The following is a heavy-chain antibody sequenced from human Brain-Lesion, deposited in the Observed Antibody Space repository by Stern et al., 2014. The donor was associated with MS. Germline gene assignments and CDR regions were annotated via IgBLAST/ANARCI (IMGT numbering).Heavy chain of an antibody. CDR3: ASGRFGEFGDNWFDP. CDR1: GGSISNYPYSSNTYY. Sequence: QVQLQESGPGLLKPSETLSLTCTVSGGSISNYPYSSNTYYWAWIRQPPGKGLEWIGQIYYTGSVYYNPSLKSRVIMSADTPQNQFPRGVGSVTAADTAVYYCASGRFGEFGDNWFDPWGQGTLVTVSS. J-gene: IGHJ5*02. CDR2: IYYTGSV. V-gene: IGHV4-39*01. D-gene: IGHD3-10*01.